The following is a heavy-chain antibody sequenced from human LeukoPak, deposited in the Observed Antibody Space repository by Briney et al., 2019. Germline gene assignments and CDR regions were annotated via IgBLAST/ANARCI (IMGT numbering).Heavy chain of an antibody. CDR2: IKQDGSEK. CDR1: GFTFSSYE. J-gene: IGHJ6*03. Sequence: QPGGSLRLSCAASGFTFSSYEMNWVRQAPGKGLEWVANIKQDGSEKYYVDSVKGRFTISRDNAKNSLYLQMNSLRAEDTAVYYCARAINHCSSTSCYSYYYYYMDVWGKGTTVTVSS. D-gene: IGHD2-2*02. V-gene: IGHV3-7*01. CDR3: ARAINHCSSTSCYSYYYYYMDV.